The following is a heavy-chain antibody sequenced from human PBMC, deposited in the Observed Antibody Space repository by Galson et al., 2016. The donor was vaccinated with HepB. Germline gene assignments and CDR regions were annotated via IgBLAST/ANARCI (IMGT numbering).Heavy chain of an antibody. CDR3: AKDNTAWLVDY. D-gene: IGHD6-19*01. CDR1: GFTFSRYT. Sequence: LRLSCAASGFTFSRYTMHWVRQAPGKGLEWVAVISSDGTKEFYADSVKGRFTISRDNSKNTLYLQMNSLRPDDAAVYYCAKDNTAWLVDYWGQGSLVTVSS. CDR2: ISSDGTKE. J-gene: IGHJ4*02. V-gene: IGHV3-30*04.